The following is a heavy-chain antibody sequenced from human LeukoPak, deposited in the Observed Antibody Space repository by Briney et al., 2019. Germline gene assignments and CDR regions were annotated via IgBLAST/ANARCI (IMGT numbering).Heavy chain of an antibody. J-gene: IGHJ6*03. CDR3: ARGGWYSSSSSNDYYYMDV. V-gene: IGHV1-69*04. CDR1: GGTLSSYA. D-gene: IGHD6-6*01. CDR2: IIPILGIA. Sequence: SVKVSCKASGGTLSSYAISWVRQAPGQGLEWMGRIIPILGIANYAQKFQGRVTITADKSTSTAYMELSSLRSEDTAVYYCARGGWYSSSSSNDYYYMDVWGKGTTVTVSS.